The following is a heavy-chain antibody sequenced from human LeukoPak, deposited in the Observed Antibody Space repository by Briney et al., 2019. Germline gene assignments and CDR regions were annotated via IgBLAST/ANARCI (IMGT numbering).Heavy chain of an antibody. CDR1: GGSISSYY. CDR2: IYYSGST. Sequence: SETLSLTCTVSGGSISSYYWSWIRQPPGKGLEWIGYIYYSGSTNYNPSLKSRVTMPVDTSKNQFSLKLSFVTAADTAAYYCARGKAGYCSSTSCHLYYYYYMDVWGKGTTVTVSS. J-gene: IGHJ6*03. D-gene: IGHD2-2*01. V-gene: IGHV4-59*12. CDR3: ARGKAGYCSSTSCHLYYYYYMDV.